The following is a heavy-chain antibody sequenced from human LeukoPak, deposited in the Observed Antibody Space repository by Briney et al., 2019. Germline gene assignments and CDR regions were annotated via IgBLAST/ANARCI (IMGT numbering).Heavy chain of an antibody. J-gene: IGHJ4*02. CDR1: GYTFTGYY. CDR3: ANSEGLGYCSGGSCYLSDY. D-gene: IGHD2-15*01. V-gene: IGHV1-2*02. CDR2: INPNSGGT. Sequence: ASVKVSCKASGYTFTGYYMHWVRQAPGQGLEWMGWINPNSGGTNYAQKFQGRVTMTRDTSISTAYMELSRLRSDDTAVYYCANSEGLGYCSGGSCYLSDYWGQGTLVTVSS.